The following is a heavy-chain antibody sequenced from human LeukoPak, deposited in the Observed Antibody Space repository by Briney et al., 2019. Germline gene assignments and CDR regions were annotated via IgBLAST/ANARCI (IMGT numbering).Heavy chain of an antibody. V-gene: IGHV4-59*08. CDR3: ARHSSGSGGAFQY. Sequence: SETLSLTCTVSGGSVSSYYWSWIRQPPGKGLEWIGYMDDSGSTNYNPSLTSRVTISEDTSKNQLSLKLGSVTAADTAVYYCARHSSGSGGAFQYWGQGTPVTVSS. CDR2: MDDSGST. J-gene: IGHJ4*02. CDR1: GGSVSSYY. D-gene: IGHD6-19*01.